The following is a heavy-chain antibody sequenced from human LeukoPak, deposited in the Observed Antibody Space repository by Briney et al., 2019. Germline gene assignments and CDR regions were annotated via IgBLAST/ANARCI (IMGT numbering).Heavy chain of an antibody. V-gene: IGHV4-34*01. CDR1: GGSFSGYY. CDR3: AREVADDFWSGYLSYNWFDP. J-gene: IGHJ5*02. Sequence: SETLSLTCAVYGGSFSGYYWSWIRQPPGKGLEWIGEINHSGSTNYNPSLKSRVTISVDTPKNQFSLKLSSVTAADTAVYYCAREVADDFWSGYLSYNWFDPWGQGTLVTVSS. CDR2: INHSGST. D-gene: IGHD3-3*01.